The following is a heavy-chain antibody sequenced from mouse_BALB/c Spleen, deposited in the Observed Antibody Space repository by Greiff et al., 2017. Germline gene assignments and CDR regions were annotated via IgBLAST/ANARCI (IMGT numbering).Heavy chain of an antibody. CDR2: IYPYNGGT. Sequence: EVQLVESGPELVKPGASVKISCKASGYTFTDYNMHWVKQSHGKSLEWIGYIYPYNGGTGYNQKFKSKATLTVDNSSSTAYMELRSLTSEDSAVYYCAREDYWGQGTSVTVSS. CDR1: GYTFTDYN. CDR3: AREDY. V-gene: IGHV1S29*02. J-gene: IGHJ4*01.